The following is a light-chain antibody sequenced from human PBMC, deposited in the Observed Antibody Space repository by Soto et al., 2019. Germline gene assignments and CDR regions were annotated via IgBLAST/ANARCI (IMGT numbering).Light chain of an antibody. V-gene: IGKV1-5*01. CDR1: QTISNW. J-gene: IGKJ4*01. CDR3: QQYNTCPLT. Sequence: DIQMTQSPSTLSASVGDRVTITCRASQTISNWLAWYQQKPGKAPKVLIYDASTLDGGVPSRFSGRRSGTDFTLTISSLQPRDCATYYCQQYNTCPLTLGGGTQVEI. CDR2: DAS.